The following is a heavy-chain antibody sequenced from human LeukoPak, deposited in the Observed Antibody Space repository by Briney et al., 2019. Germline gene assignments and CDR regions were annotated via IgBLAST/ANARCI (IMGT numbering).Heavy chain of an antibody. Sequence: ASVKVSCKASGYTFTGYYMHWVRQAPGQGLEWMGRINPNSGRTNYAQKFQGRVTMTRDTSISTAYMELSRLRSDDTAVYYCARVRSYYYDSSGYPRQYFDYWGQGTLVTVSS. CDR2: INPNSGRT. CDR3: ARVRSYYYDSSGYPRQYFDY. CDR1: GYTFTGYY. V-gene: IGHV1-2*06. J-gene: IGHJ4*02. D-gene: IGHD3-22*01.